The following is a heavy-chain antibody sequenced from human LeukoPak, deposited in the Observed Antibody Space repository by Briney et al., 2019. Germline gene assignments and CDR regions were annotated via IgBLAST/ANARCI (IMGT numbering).Heavy chain of an antibody. J-gene: IGHJ4*02. D-gene: IGHD5-12*01. Sequence: PSETLSLTCTVSGGSISSSSYYWGWIRQPPGKGLEWIGSIYYSGSTYYNPSLKSRVTISVDTSKNQFSLKLSSVTAADTAVYYCARVSSGYDVWFDYWGQGTLVTVSS. CDR3: ARVSSGYDVWFDY. V-gene: IGHV4-39*07. CDR1: GGSISSSSYY. CDR2: IYYSGST.